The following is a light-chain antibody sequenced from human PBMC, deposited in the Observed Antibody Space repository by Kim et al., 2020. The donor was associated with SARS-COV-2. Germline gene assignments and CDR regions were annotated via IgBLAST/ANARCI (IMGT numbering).Light chain of an antibody. CDR2: ENK. Sequence: GKTVTISCTRSSGSIASNYVQWYQQRPGSAPTTVISENKQRPSGVPDRFSGSIDSSSNSVSLTISGLKTEDEADYYCQSYDSSNLVFGGGTKLTVL. J-gene: IGLJ3*02. CDR3: QSYDSSNLV. V-gene: IGLV6-57*03. CDR1: SGSIASNY.